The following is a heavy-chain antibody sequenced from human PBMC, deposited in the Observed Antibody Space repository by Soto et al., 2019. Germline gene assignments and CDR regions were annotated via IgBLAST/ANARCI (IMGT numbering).Heavy chain of an antibody. J-gene: IGHJ3*02. CDR3: ARDQSDIVVVVAATDAFDI. CDR1: GFTFSSYS. V-gene: IGHV3-48*01. Sequence: EVQLVESGGGLVQPGGSLRLSCAASGFTFSSYSMNWVRQAPGKGLEWVSYISSSSSTIYYADSVKGRFTISRDNAKNSLYLQINSPRAEDTVVYYCARDQSDIVVVVAATDAFDIWVHGTMVTVSS. D-gene: IGHD2-15*01. CDR2: ISSSSSTI.